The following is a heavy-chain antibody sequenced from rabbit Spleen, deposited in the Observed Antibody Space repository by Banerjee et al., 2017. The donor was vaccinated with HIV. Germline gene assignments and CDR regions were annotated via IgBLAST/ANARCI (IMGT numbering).Heavy chain of an antibody. CDR1: GVSFSSSSY. CDR3: ARDTGSSFSSYGMDL. CDR2: IDTGYSGFT. Sequence: QEQLEESGGDLVKPGASLTLTCTASGVSFSSSSYMCWVRQAPGKGLEWIACIDTGYSGFTYFATWAKGRFTISKTSSTTVTLQMTSLTVADTATYFCARDTGSSFSSYGMDLWGQGTLVTVS. D-gene: IGHD8-1*01. V-gene: IGHV1S45*01. J-gene: IGHJ6*01.